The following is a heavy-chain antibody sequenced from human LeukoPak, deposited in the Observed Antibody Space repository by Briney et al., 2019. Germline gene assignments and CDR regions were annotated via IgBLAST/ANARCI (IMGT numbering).Heavy chain of an antibody. CDR2: INHSGST. CDR3: ARGFATVTTAATNWFDP. D-gene: IGHD4-4*01. J-gene: IGHJ5*02. V-gene: IGHV4-34*01. Sequence: SGTPSLTCAVYGGAFSGFYLRWVRQPPGKGPEWVGEINHSGSTNYNPSLKSRVTISVDTSKNQFSLKLSSVTAADTAVYYCARGFATVTTAATNWFDPWGQGTLVTVPS. CDR1: GGAFSGFY.